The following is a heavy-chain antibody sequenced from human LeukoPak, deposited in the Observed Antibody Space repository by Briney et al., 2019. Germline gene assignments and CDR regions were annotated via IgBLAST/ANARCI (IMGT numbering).Heavy chain of an antibody. V-gene: IGHV1-18*01. Sequence: ASVKVSCKAPGYTFTSYGISWVRQAPGQGLEWMGWISAYNGNTNYAQKLQGRVTMTTDTSTSTAYMELRSLRSDDTAVYYCARASAFMVRGVIIPNDYWGQGTLVTVSS. CDR3: ARASAFMVRGVIIPNDY. CDR2: ISAYNGNT. CDR1: GYTFTSYG. J-gene: IGHJ4*02. D-gene: IGHD3-10*01.